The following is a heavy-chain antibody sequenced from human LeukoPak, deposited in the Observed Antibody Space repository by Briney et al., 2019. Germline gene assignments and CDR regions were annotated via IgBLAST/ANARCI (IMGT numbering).Heavy chain of an antibody. J-gene: IGHJ4*02. D-gene: IGHD5-12*01. CDR2: IYHSGDT. Sequence: SETLSLTCSVSGGSIGTCYWSWIRQPPGKGLEWIGYIYHSGDTKYNPSLKSRVTISVDTSKNQFSLRLRSVTAADTAVYYCAREGYSGHDFIYWGQGTLVTVSS. CDR1: GGSIGTCY. CDR3: AREGYSGHDFIY. V-gene: IGHV4-59*01.